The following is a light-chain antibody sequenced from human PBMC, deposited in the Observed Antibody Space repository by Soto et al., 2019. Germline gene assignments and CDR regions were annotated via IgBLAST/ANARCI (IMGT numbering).Light chain of an antibody. CDR2: GNS. Sequence: QSVLTQPPSVSGAPGQRVTISCTGSSSNIGAGYDVHWYQQLPGTAPKPLIYGNSNRPSGVPDRFSGSKSGTSASLAITGLQAEDEADYYGQSYDSSLSGYVFGTGTKLT. V-gene: IGLV1-40*01. CDR3: QSYDSSLSGYV. J-gene: IGLJ1*01. CDR1: SSNIGAGYD.